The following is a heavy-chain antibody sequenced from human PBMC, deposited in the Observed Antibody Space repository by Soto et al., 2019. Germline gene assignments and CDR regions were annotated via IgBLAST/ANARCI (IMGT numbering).Heavy chain of an antibody. V-gene: IGHV1-2*02. CDR3: AREPATAKPEGVDF. Sequence: VASVKVSCKASGYTFSGDYIHWVRQAPGQGLEWMGWINPNSGGTKYAPKFQGGVTMTRDTSITTAYMELSRLRSGDTAVYYCAREPATAKPEGVDFWGQGTLVTVSS. CDR1: GYTFSGDY. D-gene: IGHD1-1*01. J-gene: IGHJ4*02. CDR2: INPNSGGT.